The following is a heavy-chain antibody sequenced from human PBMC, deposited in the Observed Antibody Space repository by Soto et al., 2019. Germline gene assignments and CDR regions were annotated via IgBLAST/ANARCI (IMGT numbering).Heavy chain of an antibody. V-gene: IGHV4-30-2*01. CDR3: ARGNVVPLDY. Sequence: PSETLSLTCAVSGGSISSGGYSWSWIRQPPGKGLEWIGYIYHSGSTYYNPSLKSRVTISVDRSKNQFSLELSSVTAADTAVYYCARGNVVPLDYWGQGTLVTVSS. CDR2: IYHSGST. D-gene: IGHD2-21*01. CDR1: GGSISSGGYS. J-gene: IGHJ4*02.